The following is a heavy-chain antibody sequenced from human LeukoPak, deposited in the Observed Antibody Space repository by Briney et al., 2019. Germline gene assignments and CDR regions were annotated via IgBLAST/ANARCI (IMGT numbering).Heavy chain of an antibody. CDR3: ARGLRRDCSSTSCYTENFDY. V-gene: IGHV4-4*07. J-gene: IGHJ4*02. CDR1: GGSISSYY. CDR2: IYTSGST. D-gene: IGHD2-2*02. Sequence: PSETLSLTCTVSGGSISSYYWSWIRQPAGKGLEWIGRIYTSGSTNYNPSLKSRVTMSVDTSKNQFSLKLSSVTAADTAVYYCARGLRRDCSSTSCYTENFDYWGQGTLVTVSS.